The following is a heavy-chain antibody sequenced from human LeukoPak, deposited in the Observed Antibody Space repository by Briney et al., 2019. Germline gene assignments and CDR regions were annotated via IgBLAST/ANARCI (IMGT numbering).Heavy chain of an antibody. Sequence: SETLSLTCTVSVGSISRYYGSWIRHPPAKGLEWIGYIYYSGTTNFNPSLKSRVTISVDTSKSQFSLKLSSVTAADTAVYYCARLKSVALAGPYYFDYWGQGTLVTVSS. CDR1: VGSISRYY. CDR3: ARLKSVALAGPYYFDY. CDR2: IYYSGTT. V-gene: IGHV4-59*01. D-gene: IGHD6-19*01. J-gene: IGHJ4*02.